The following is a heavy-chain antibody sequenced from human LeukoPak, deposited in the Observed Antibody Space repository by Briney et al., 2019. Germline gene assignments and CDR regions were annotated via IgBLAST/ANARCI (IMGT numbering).Heavy chain of an antibody. CDR3: AKAGYSSGWTRYYGMDV. V-gene: IGHV3-30*18. J-gene: IGHJ6*02. Sequence: GGSLRLSCAASGFTFSVYGMYWVRQPPGKGLEWVALISYDGTDKYHVDSVKGRFTISRDNSNNTMYLQMNSLRPDDTAVYYCAKAGYSSGWTRYYGMDVWGQGTTVAVSS. CDR2: ISYDGTDK. CDR1: GFTFSVYG. D-gene: IGHD6-19*01.